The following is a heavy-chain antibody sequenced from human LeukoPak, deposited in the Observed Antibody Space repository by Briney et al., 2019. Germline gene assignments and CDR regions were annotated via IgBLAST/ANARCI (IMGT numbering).Heavy chain of an antibody. CDR1: GGSISSSSYY. Sequence: PSETLSLTCTVSGGSISSSSYYWGWIRQPPGKGLEWIGSIYYSGSTYYNPSLKSRVTISVDTSKNQFSLKLSSVTAADTAVYYCARGLEYYDILTGYYNLIAFDYWGQGTLVTVSS. J-gene: IGHJ4*02. CDR3: ARGLEYYDILTGYYNLIAFDY. CDR2: IYYSGST. D-gene: IGHD3-9*01. V-gene: IGHV4-39*07.